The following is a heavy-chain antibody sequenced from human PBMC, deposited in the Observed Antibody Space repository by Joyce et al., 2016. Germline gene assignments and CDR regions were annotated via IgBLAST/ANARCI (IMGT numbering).Heavy chain of an antibody. Sequence: EVQLVQSGAEVKKPGESLKISCKGSGYSFTSYWIGWVRQMPGKGLEWMWIVYPGDSDTSYSPAFQGQVTISADKSISTAYLQWSSLKASDTAMYYCARQTAHCSSTSCYSDYWGQGTLVTVSS. CDR3: ARQTAHCSSTSCYSDY. CDR1: GYSFTSYW. V-gene: IGHV5-51*01. D-gene: IGHD2-2*01. CDR2: VYPGDSDT. J-gene: IGHJ4*02.